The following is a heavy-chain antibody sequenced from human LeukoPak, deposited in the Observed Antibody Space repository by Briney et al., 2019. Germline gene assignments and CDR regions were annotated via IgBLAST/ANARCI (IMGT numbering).Heavy chain of an antibody. D-gene: IGHD3-9*01. Sequence: GGSLRLSCAASGFTFSSYSMNWVRQAPGKGLEWVSSISSSSSYIYYADSVKGRFTISRDNAKNSLYLQMNSLRAEDTAVYYCAKWGDYDVLTGYYVSDYWGQGTLVTVSS. J-gene: IGHJ4*02. CDR3: AKWGDYDVLTGYYVSDY. V-gene: IGHV3-21*04. CDR1: GFTFSSYS. CDR2: ISSSSSYI.